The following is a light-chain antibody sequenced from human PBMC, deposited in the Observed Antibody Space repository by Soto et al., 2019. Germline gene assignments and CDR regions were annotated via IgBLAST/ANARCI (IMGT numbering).Light chain of an antibody. CDR3: QQSGSSPIT. Sequence: EFVLTQPPGTLSLSPGERATLSCSASQTISSSYLAWYQQKPGQAPRLLIYDASSRATGIPDRFSGSGSGTDFILTIISLEPEDFALYYCQQSGSSPITFGQGARLEI. CDR2: DAS. CDR1: QTISSSY. V-gene: IGKV3-20*01. J-gene: IGKJ5*01.